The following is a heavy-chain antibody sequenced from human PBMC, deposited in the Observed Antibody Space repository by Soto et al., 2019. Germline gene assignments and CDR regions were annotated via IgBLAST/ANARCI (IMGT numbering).Heavy chain of an antibody. J-gene: IGHJ6*02. Sequence: GGSLRLSCAASGFTFSSYGMHWVRQAPGKGLEWVAVISYDGSNKYYADSVKGRFTISRDNSKNTLYLQMNSLRAEDTAVYYCAKAHGDYVGYYYGMDVWGQGTTVTVSS. D-gene: IGHD4-17*01. V-gene: IGHV3-30*18. CDR1: GFTFSSYG. CDR3: AKAHGDYVGYYYGMDV. CDR2: ISYDGSNK.